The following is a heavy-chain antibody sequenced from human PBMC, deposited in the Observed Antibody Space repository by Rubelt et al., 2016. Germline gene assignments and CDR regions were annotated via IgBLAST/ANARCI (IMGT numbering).Heavy chain of an antibody. CDR3: ARDFLEWSDAFDI. J-gene: IGHJ3*02. Sequence: QVQLVQSGAEVKKSGASVKVSCKASGYTFTSYYMHWVRQAPGQGLEWMGGIIPIFGTANYAQKFQGRVTITADESTSTAYMELSSLRSEDTAVYYCARDFLEWSDAFDIWGQGTMVTVSS. CDR2: IIPIFGTA. D-gene: IGHD3-3*01. V-gene: IGHV1-69*01. CDR1: GYTFTSYY.